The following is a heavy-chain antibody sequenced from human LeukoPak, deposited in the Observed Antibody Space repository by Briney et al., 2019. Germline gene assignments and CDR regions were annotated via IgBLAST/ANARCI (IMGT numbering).Heavy chain of an antibody. Sequence: PGGSLGLSCAASGFTFSDYYMSWIRQAPGKGLEWVSYISSSGSTIYYADSVKGRFTISRDNAKNSLYLQMNSLRAEDTAVYYCARVSSGWYQVYFDYWGQGTLVTVSS. V-gene: IGHV3-11*01. CDR3: ARVSSGWYQVYFDY. CDR1: GFTFSDYY. D-gene: IGHD6-19*01. CDR2: ISSSGSTI. J-gene: IGHJ4*02.